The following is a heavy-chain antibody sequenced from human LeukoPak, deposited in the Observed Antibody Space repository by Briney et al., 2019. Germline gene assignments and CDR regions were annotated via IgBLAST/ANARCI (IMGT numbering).Heavy chain of an antibody. V-gene: IGHV4-30-2*01. D-gene: IGHD3-10*01. CDR1: GGSISSGGYY. J-gene: IGHJ4*02. CDR3: ARVKGRPYYDGSGTYFNLHFDY. CDR2: IYHSGST. Sequence: SQTLSLTCTVSGGSISSGGYYWSWIRQPPGKGLEWIGYIYHSGSTYYNPSLKSRVTISVDTSKNQFSLNLSSVTAADTAVYYCARVKGRPYYDGSGTYFNLHFDYWGQGTLVTVSS.